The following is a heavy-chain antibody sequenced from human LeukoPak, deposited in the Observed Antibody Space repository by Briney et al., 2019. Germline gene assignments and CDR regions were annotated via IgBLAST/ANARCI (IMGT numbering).Heavy chain of an antibody. Sequence: PGGSLRLSCAASESTFSSNWMSWVRKAPGKGLEWVANIKQDGSEKYYVDSVKGRFTISRDNAKNSLYLQMNSLRAEDTAVYYCARDGLRYFDWLSIAIDYWGQGTLVTVSS. V-gene: IGHV3-7*01. CDR3: ARDGLRYFDWLSIAIDY. D-gene: IGHD3-9*01. CDR1: ESTFSSNW. J-gene: IGHJ4*02. CDR2: IKQDGSEK.